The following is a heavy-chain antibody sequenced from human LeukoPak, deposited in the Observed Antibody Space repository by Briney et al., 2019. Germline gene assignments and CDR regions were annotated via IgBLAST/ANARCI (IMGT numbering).Heavy chain of an antibody. CDR3: ARAHWSYDFWSGYYSWFDP. D-gene: IGHD3-3*01. CDR2: INPSGGST. V-gene: IGHV1-46*01. Sequence: ASVKVSCKASGYTFTSYYMHWVRQAPGQGLEWIGIINPSGGSTSYAQKFQGRVTMTRDTSTSTVYMELSSLRSEDTAVYYCARAHWSYDFWSGYYSWFDPWGQGTLVTVSS. CDR1: GYTFTSYY. J-gene: IGHJ5*02.